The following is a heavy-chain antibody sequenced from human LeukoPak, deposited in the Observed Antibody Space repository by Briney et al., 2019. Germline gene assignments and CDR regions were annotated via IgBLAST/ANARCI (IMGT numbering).Heavy chain of an antibody. CDR1: GGTFSSYA. CDR2: IIPIFGTA. CDR3: ASHYYDSSGYYYGFDY. D-gene: IGHD3-22*01. J-gene: IGHJ4*02. Sequence: ASVKVFCKAPGGTFSSYAISWVRQAPGQGLEWMGGIIPIFGTANYAQKFQGRVTITADESTSTAYMELSSLRSEDTAVYYCASHYYDSSGYYYGFDYWGQGTLVTVSS. V-gene: IGHV1-69*13.